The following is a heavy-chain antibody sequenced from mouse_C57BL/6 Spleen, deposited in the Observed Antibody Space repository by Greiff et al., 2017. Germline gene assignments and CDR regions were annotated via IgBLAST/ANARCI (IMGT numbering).Heavy chain of an antibody. CDR3: AGGSYAMDY. CDR1: GYTFTDYN. V-gene: IGHV1-22*01. CDR2: INPNNGGT. Sequence: VQLQQSGPELVKPGASVKMSCKASGYTFTDYNMPWVKQSHGKSLEWIGYINPNNGGTSYNQKFKGKATLTVNKSSSTAYMELRSLTSEDSAVYYCAGGSYAMDYWGQGTSGTVSS. J-gene: IGHJ4*01.